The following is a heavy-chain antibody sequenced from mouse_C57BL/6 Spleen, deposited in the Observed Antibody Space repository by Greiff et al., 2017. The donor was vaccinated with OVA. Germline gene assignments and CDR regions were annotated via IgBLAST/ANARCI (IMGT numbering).Heavy chain of an antibody. Sequence: DVQLVESGGGLVKPGGSLKLSCAASGFTFSSYTMSWVRQTPEKRLEWVATISGGGGNTYYPDSVKGRFTISRDNAKNTLYLRMSSLRSEDTALYYCARRRGEDYFDYWGQGTTLTVSS. CDR3: ARRRGEDYFDY. CDR2: ISGGGGNT. CDR1: GFTFSSYT. V-gene: IGHV5-9*01. J-gene: IGHJ2*01.